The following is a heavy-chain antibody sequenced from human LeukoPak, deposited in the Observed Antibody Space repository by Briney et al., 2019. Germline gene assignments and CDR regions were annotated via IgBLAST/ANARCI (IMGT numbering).Heavy chain of an antibody. V-gene: IGHV5-51*01. CDR3: ARRYYYDSSSYGWFDP. CDR1: GYSFTSYW. J-gene: IGHJ5*02. Sequence: GESLKISCKGSGYSFTSYWIDWARQMPGKGLEWMGSIYPGDSVTRYSPSFQGQVTFSADKSISTAYLQWSSLKASDTAMYFCARRYYYDSSSYGWFDPWGQGTLVTVSS. CDR2: IYPGDSVT. D-gene: IGHD3-22*01.